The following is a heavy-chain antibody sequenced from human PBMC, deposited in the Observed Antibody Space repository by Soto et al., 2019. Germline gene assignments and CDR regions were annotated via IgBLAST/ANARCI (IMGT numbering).Heavy chain of an antibody. D-gene: IGHD4-4*01. CDR3: ARALYSSFPRYYYYGMDV. CDR1: GGSISSYY. V-gene: IGHV4-59*08. J-gene: IGHJ6*02. CDR2: IYYSGST. Sequence: SETLSLTCTVSGGSISSYYWSWIRQPPGKGLEWIGYIYYSGSTYYNPSLKSRVTISVDTSKNQFSLKLSSVTAADTAVYYCARALYSSFPRYYYYGMDVWGQGTTVTVS.